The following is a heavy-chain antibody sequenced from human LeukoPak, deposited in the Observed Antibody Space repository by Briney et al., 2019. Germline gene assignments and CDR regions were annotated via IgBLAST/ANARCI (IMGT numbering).Heavy chain of an antibody. Sequence: GGSLRLSCAASGFTFSSYAMSWVRQAPGKGLEWVSAINGSGGSTYYADSLKGRFPISRDNSKNKLYLQINSLSAEDTAVYYCYYYYYMDVWGKGTTVTVPS. CDR3: YYYYYMDV. CDR2: INGSGGST. CDR1: GFTFSSYA. V-gene: IGHV3-23*01. J-gene: IGHJ6*03.